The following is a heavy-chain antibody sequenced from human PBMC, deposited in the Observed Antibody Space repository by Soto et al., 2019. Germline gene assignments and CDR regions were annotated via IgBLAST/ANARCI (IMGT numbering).Heavy chain of an antibody. Sequence: QVQLVQSGAEVRKPGASVKVSCEASGYTFTSYDIYWVRQATGQGLEWMGWMNPNTCNSGYAQKFQGRVTMTSDTSISTAHMELSSLRSEDTAVYYCGRRAETNGWNGFGADKYYFDFWGQGTLVTVSS. CDR3: GRRAETNGWNGFGADKYYFDF. D-gene: IGHD1-1*01. CDR2: MNPNTCNS. CDR1: GYTFTSYD. J-gene: IGHJ4*02. V-gene: IGHV1-8*01.